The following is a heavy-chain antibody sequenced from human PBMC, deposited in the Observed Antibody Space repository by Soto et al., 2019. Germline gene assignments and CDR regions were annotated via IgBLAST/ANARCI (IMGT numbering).Heavy chain of an antibody. J-gene: IGHJ4*02. CDR2: IYWDDSK. Sequence: QITLKESGPTLVKPTQTLTLTCTFSGFSLTTDRVGVGWIRQPPGEALEWLAFIYWDDSKTYRPSLESRLTITTDTSKNQVALTMTNMDSLDTATYYCAHAYGGRSLYWGQGTLVTVSS. V-gene: IGHV2-5*02. CDR3: AHAYGGRSLY. CDR1: GFSLTTDRVG. D-gene: IGHD1-26*01.